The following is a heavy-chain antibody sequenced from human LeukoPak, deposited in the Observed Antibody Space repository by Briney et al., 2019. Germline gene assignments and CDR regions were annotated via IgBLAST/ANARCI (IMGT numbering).Heavy chain of an antibody. J-gene: IGHJ6*02. CDR1: GFSFSSYG. D-gene: IGHD2/OR15-2a*01. CDR2: IWYDGSKK. Sequence: GGSLRLSCAASGFSFSSYGMHWVRQAPGKGLEWVAVIWYDGSKKYYADSVKGRFIISRDNSRNTLYLQMNGLRVEDTTVYYCARDSIPLXESYYHHYGLDVWGQGTTVSVSS. CDR3: ARDSIPLXESYYHHYGLDV. V-gene: IGHV3-33*01.